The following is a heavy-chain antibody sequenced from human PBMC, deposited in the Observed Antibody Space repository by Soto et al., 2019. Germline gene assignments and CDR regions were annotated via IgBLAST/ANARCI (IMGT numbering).Heavy chain of an antibody. CDR2: IIPILGIA. J-gene: IGHJ4*02. D-gene: IGHD2-15*01. CDR1: GGTFSSYT. CDR3: ARGRGGDCSGGSCYYNY. V-gene: IGHV1-69*02. Sequence: QVQLVQSGAEVKKPGSSVKVSCKASGGTFSSYTISWVRQAPGQGLEWMGRIIPILGIANYAQKFQGRVTITADKSTSTAYMELSSLRSEDTAVYYCARGRGGDCSGGSCYYNYWGQGTLVTVSS.